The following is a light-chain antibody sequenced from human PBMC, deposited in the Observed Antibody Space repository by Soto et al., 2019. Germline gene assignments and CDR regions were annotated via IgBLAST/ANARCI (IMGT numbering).Light chain of an antibody. V-gene: IGKV1-5*03. CDR2: KAS. CDR1: QSISSW. CDR3: QQYDNDSWT. J-gene: IGKJ1*01. Sequence: DIQMTQSPSTLSASVGDRVIITCRASQSISSWLAWYQQKPGKAPNLLIYKASALKSGVPSRFSGSGSGTDFTLAISSLQPDYFATYYCQQYDNDSWTFGQGTKVEIK.